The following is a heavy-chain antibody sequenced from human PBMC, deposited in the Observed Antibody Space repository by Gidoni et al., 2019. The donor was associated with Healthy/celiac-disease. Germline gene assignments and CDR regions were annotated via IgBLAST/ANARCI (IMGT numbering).Heavy chain of an antibody. J-gene: IGHJ3*02. V-gene: IGHV3-30-3*01. CDR1: GFTFRSYA. Sequence: QVQLVESGGGVVQPGRSLRLSCAASGFTFRSYAMHWVRQAPGKGLEWVAVISYDGSNKYYADSVKGRFTISRDNSKNTLYLQMNSLRAEDTAVYYCARDVSRLRFSPPDIWGQGTMVTVSS. CDR2: ISYDGSNK. D-gene: IGHD3-3*01. CDR3: ARDVSRLRFSPPDI.